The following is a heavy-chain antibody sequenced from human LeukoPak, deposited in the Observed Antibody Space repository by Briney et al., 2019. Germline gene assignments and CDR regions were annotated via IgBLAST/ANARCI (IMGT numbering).Heavy chain of an antibody. CDR1: GGSISSYY. J-gene: IGHJ6*03. V-gene: IGHV4-4*07. CDR3: ARLLEGSSGQNYYYYMDV. D-gene: IGHD3-22*01. Sequence: SETLSLTCTVSGGSISSYYWSWIRQPAGKGVEWIGRIYTSGSTNYNPSLKSRVTMSVDTSKNQFSLKLSSVTAADTAVYYCARLLEGSSGQNYYYYMDVWGKGTTVTISS. CDR2: IYTSGST.